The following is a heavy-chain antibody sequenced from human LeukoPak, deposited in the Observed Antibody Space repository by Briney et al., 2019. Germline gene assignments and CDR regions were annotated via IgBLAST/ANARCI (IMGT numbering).Heavy chain of an antibody. CDR2: IYYSGST. Sequence: SETLSLTCTVSGGSISSSYWSWIRQPPGKGLEWIGYIYYSGSTYYNPSLKSRVTISVDTSKNQFSLKLSSVTAADTAVYYCARGGCSSTSCYIVDDAFDIWGQGTMVTVSS. D-gene: IGHD2-2*02. J-gene: IGHJ3*02. CDR3: ARGGCSSTSCYIVDDAFDI. V-gene: IGHV4-59*06. CDR1: GGSISSSY.